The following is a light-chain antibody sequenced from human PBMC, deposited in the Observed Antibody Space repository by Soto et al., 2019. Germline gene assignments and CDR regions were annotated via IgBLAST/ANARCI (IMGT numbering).Light chain of an antibody. Sequence: QSALTQPASVSGSPGQSITISCTRTSSDIGAYDYVSWYQQHPGKAPQLMIYDVSHRPSGISDRFSGSKSGSTASLTISGLQAEDEADYYCSSYTSSSPRYVLGIGTKLTVL. V-gene: IGLV2-14*01. CDR1: SSDIGAYDY. CDR3: SSYTSSSPRYV. J-gene: IGLJ1*01. CDR2: DVS.